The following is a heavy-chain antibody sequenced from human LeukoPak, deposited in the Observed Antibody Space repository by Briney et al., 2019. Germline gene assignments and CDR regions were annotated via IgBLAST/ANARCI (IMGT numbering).Heavy chain of an antibody. J-gene: IGHJ3*02. CDR3: ARDGVAATGAFDI. CDR1: GFTFSSYG. CDR2: IWYDGSNK. Sequence: GRSLRLSCAASGFTFSSYGMHWVRQAPGEGLEWVAVIWYDGSNKYYADSVKGRFTISRDNSKNTLYLQMNSLRAEDTAVYYCARDGVAATGAFDIWGQGAMVTVSS. D-gene: IGHD3-3*01. V-gene: IGHV3-33*01.